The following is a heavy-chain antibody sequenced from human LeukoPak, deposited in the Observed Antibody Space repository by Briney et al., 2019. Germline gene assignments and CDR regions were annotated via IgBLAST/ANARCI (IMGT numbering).Heavy chain of an antibody. CDR1: EYDFANYW. V-gene: IGHV5-51*01. Sequence: GESLQISCQGSEYDFANYWIGWVRQLPGKGLEWMGIVYPAGSRIHYSPSFQGQVTMSVDRSISTAYLQWTSLKASDTAMYFCARRKFSDTWFDPWGQGTLVTVSS. CDR3: ARRKFSDTWFDP. J-gene: IGHJ5*02. CDR2: VYPAGSRI. D-gene: IGHD1-14*01.